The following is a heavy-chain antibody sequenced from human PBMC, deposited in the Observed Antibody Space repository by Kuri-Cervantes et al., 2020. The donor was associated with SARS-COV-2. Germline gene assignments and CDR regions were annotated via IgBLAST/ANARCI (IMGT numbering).Heavy chain of an antibody. CDR1: CGSISSGDYY. CDR3: ARVLEGIVAAGSHYYYYMDV. D-gene: IGHD6-13*01. CDR2: IYYSGST. Sequence: SETLSLTCTVSCGSISSGDYYWSWIRQPPGKGLEWIGYIYYSGSTYYNPSLKSRVTISVDTSKNQFSLKLSSVTAADTAVYYCARVLEGIVAAGSHYYYYMDVWGKGTTVTVSS. J-gene: IGHJ6*03. V-gene: IGHV4-30-4*08.